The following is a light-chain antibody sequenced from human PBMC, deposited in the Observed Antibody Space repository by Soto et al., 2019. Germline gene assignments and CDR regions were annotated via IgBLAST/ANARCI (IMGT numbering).Light chain of an antibody. CDR2: SNN. CDR3: AAWDDSLNGHYV. Sequence: QSALTQPPSASGTPGQRVTISCSGSSSNIGSNTVNWYQQLPGTAPKLLIYSNNQRPSGVPDRFSGSKSGTSASLAISGLQSVDEADYYCAAWDDSLNGHYVFGTGTKVTVL. V-gene: IGLV1-44*01. CDR1: SSNIGSNT. J-gene: IGLJ1*01.